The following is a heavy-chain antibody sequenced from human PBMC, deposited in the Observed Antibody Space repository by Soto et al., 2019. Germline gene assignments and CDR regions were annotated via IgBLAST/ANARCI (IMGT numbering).Heavy chain of an antibody. D-gene: IGHD2-2*01. CDR1: GFTVSSNY. CDR3: ATVGVPAALVYYYGMDV. CDR2: IYSGGST. Sequence: PGGSLRLSCAASGFTVSSNYMSWVGQAPGKGLEWVSVIYSGGSTYYADSVKGRFTISRDNSKNTLYLQMNSLRAEDTAVYYCATVGVPAALVYYYGMDVWGQGTTVTVSS. J-gene: IGHJ6*02. V-gene: IGHV3-53*01.